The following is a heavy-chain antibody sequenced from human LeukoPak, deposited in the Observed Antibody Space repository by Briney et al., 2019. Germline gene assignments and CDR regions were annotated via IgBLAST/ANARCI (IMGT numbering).Heavy chain of an antibody. D-gene: IGHD3-9*01. V-gene: IGHV1-24*01. CDR3: ATHYDILSGAYYFGF. Sequence: GASVKVSCKVSGYSLTELSMHWVRQAPGKGLEWMGGFDPEDGETIYAQKFQGRVTMTEDTSTDTAYMELSSLRSEDAAVYYCATHYDILSGAYYFGFWGQGTLVTVSS. CDR1: GYSLTELS. J-gene: IGHJ4*02. CDR2: FDPEDGET.